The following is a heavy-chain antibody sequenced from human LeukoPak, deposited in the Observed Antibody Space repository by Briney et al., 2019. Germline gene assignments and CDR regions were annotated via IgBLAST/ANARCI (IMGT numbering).Heavy chain of an antibody. J-gene: IGHJ4*02. Sequence: ASVKVSCKASGYTFTGYYMHWVRQAPGQGLEWMGWINPNSGGTNYAQKFQGRVTMTRDTSISTAYMELSRLRSDDTAVYYCARDYGWQQLVSFDYWGQGTLVTVSS. CDR1: GYTFTGYY. D-gene: IGHD6-13*01. V-gene: IGHV1-2*02. CDR2: INPNSGGT. CDR3: ARDYGWQQLVSFDY.